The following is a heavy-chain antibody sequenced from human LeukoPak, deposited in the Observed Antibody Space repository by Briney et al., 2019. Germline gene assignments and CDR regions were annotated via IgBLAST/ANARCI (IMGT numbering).Heavy chain of an antibody. Sequence: GGSLRLSCAASRFTFSSYAMSWVRQAPGKGLEWVSAISGSGGSTYYADSVKGPFTISRDNSKNTLYLQMNSLRAEDTAVYYCAKDNTVTPYYYYGMDVWGQGTTVTVSS. V-gene: IGHV3-23*01. CDR2: ISGSGGST. CDR1: RFTFSSYA. D-gene: IGHD4-17*01. CDR3: AKDNTVTPYYYYGMDV. J-gene: IGHJ6*02.